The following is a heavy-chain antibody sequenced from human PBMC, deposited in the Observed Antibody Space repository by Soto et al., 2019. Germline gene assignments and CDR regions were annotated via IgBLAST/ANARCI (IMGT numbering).Heavy chain of an antibody. V-gene: IGHV4-59*01. J-gene: IGHJ6*02. CDR1: GGSISSYY. CDR2: IYYSGST. CDR3: AGDQLAVAGTGPDYYYYGMDV. Sequence: SETLSLTCTVSGGSISSYYWSWIRQPPGKGLEWIGYIYYSGSTNYNPSLKSRVTISVDTSKNQFSLKLSSVTAADTAVYYCAGDQLAVAGTGPDYYYYGMDVWGQGTTVTV. D-gene: IGHD6-19*01.